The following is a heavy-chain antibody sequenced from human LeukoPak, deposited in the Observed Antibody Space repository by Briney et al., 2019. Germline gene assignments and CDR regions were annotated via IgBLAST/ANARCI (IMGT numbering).Heavy chain of an antibody. V-gene: IGHV4-59*01. Sequence: TSETLSLTCTGSGGSISNNYWNWHWIRQPQGRGLEWIGYIYYSGSTNYNPSLRSRVTIAVDKSNNQVSLKLSSVTAADTAMYYCARDKSGPTAHYDVFDIWGQGTMVTVSS. J-gene: IGHJ3*02. CDR2: IYYSGST. CDR1: GGSISNNY. D-gene: IGHD4/OR15-4a*01. CDR3: ARDKSGPTAHYDVFDI.